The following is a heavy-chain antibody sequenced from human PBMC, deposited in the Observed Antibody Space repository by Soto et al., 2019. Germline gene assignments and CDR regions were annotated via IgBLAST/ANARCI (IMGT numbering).Heavy chain of an antibody. D-gene: IGHD3-10*01. CDR1: NGSISSAIYY. V-gene: IGHV4-39*01. Sequence: TSETLSLTCTVSNGSISSAIYYWGWIRQPPGKGLEWIGSIYHSGSTYYNPSLQGRVTISVDTSKNQFSLKLSSVTAADTAVYFCAGRSSLASVQVYFGEISNYNWFDPWGQGTLVTVS. CDR2: IYHSGST. CDR3: AGRSSLASVQVYFGEISNYNWFDP. J-gene: IGHJ5*02.